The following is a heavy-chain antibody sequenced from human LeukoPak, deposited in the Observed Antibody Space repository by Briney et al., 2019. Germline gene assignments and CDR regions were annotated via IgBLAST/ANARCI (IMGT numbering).Heavy chain of an antibody. CDR2: INHSGST. J-gene: IGHJ4*02. D-gene: IGHD6-13*01. V-gene: IGHV4-34*01. Sequence: SETLSLTCAVYGGSFSGYYWSWIRQPPGKGLEWMGEINHSGSTNYNPSLKSRVTISVDTSKNQFSLKLSSVTAADTAVYYCARVRFDSSSWYYFDYWGQGTLVTVSS. CDR1: GGSFSGYY. CDR3: ARVRFDSSSWYYFDY.